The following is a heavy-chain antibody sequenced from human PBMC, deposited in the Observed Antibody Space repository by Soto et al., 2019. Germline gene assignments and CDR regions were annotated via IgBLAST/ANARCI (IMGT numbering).Heavy chain of an antibody. D-gene: IGHD3-22*01. CDR3: ARDRGYYDSSGYFEY. Sequence: XGSLRLSCAASGCTFSDYYMSWIRHSPGKGLEWVSYISSSGSIIYYADSVKGRFTISRDNAKNSLYLQMNSLRAEDTAVYYCARDRGYYDSSGYFEYWGQGTLVTVSS. J-gene: IGHJ4*02. CDR2: ISSSGSII. CDR1: GCTFSDYY. V-gene: IGHV3-11*01.